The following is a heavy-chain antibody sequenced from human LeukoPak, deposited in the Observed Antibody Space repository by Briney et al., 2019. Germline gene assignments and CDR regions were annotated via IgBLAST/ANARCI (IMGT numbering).Heavy chain of an antibody. CDR3: ARDTYAFDM. J-gene: IGHJ3*02. V-gene: IGHV2-70*04. CDR2: IDWDDDK. Sequence: TLSLTCAVSGESFSGYLWTWIRQPPGKALEWLARIDWDDDKFYSTSLRTRLTIAKDTSKNQVILTMTNMDPVDTATFYCARDTYAFDMWGPGTMVTVSS. CDR1: GESFSGYLW.